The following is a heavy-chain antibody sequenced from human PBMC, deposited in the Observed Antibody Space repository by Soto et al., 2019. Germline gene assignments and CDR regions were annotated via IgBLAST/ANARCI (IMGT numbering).Heavy chain of an antibody. V-gene: IGHV4-31*03. J-gene: IGHJ4*02. CDR1: GGSISSGGYY. CDR3: ARGNDFWSGYYTFDY. D-gene: IGHD3-3*01. Sequence: PSETLSLTCTVSGGSISSGGYYWSWIRQHPGKGLEWIGYIYDSGSTYYNPSLKSRLTISVDTSKNQFSLKLSSVTAADTAVYYCARGNDFWSGYYTFDYWGQGTQVTVSS. CDR2: IYDSGST.